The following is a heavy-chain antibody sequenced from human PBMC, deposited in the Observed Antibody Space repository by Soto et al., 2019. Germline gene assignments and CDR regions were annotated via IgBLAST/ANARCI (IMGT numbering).Heavy chain of an antibody. CDR2: ISAYNGNA. J-gene: IGHJ3*02. D-gene: IGHD1-26*01. Sequence: QVQLLQSGADVKKPGASVKVSCKASGYTFSNYGLSWVRRAPGQGLEWMGWISAYNGNALYAQKLQGRITMTTDTAATKASVELRGLKSDDRPVYYCGGGQWELPGGGDAFDIWGQGTMVTVSS. CDR1: GYTFSNYG. V-gene: IGHV1-18*01. CDR3: GGGQWELPGGGDAFDI.